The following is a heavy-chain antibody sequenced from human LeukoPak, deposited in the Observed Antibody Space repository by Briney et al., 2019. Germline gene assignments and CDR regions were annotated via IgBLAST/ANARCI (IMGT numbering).Heavy chain of an antibody. D-gene: IGHD6-13*01. CDR1: SGSFSDFY. J-gene: IGHJ1*01. V-gene: IGHV4-34*01. Sequence: SETLSLTCAVNSGSFSDFYWSWIRQSPGKGLEWIGEISHSGSTHYSSALKSRVTISIDTSKNQFSLKLSSVTTADTAVYYCARGRPRGQYTSXWTEXFQTWGQGTLVTVSS. CDR3: ARGRPRGQYTSXWTEXFQT. CDR2: ISHSGST.